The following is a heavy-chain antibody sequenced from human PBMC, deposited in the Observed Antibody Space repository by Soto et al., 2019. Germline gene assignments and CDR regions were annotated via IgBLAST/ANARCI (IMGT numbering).Heavy chain of an antibody. J-gene: IGHJ6*02. CDR2: ISAYNGNT. D-gene: IGHD3-22*01. V-gene: IGHV1-18*04. Sequence: ASVKVSCKASGYTFTSYGISWVRQAPGQGLEWMGWISAYNGNTNYAQKLQGRVTMTTDTSTSTAYMELRSLRSDDTAVYYCARDYYDSSGSREKDPYGMDVWGQGTTVTVSS. CDR1: GYTFTSYG. CDR3: ARDYYDSSGSREKDPYGMDV.